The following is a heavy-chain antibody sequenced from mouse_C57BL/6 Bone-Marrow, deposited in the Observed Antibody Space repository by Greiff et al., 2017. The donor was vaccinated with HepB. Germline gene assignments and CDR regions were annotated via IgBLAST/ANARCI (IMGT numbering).Heavy chain of an antibody. D-gene: IGHD2-12*01. V-gene: IGHV1-61*01. Sequence: QVQLQQPGAELVRPGSSVKLSCKASGYTFTSYWMDWVKQRPGQGLEWIGNIYPSDSETHYNQKFKDKATLTVDKSSSTAYMQLSSLTSEDSAVYYCARWGGIRRGDYYAMGYWGQGASVTVAS. J-gene: IGHJ4*01. CDR3: ARWGGIRRGDYYAMGY. CDR2: IYPSDSET. CDR1: GYTFTSYW.